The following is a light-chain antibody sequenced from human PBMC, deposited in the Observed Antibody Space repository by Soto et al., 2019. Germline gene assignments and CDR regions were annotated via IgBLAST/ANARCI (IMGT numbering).Light chain of an antibody. CDR3: QQYNSYLT. J-gene: IGKJ3*01. V-gene: IGKV1-5*01. CDR2: DAS. Sequence: DIQMTQFPSTLSASVGDRVTITCRASQSISSWLAWYQQKPGKDPQLLIYDASSLESGVPSRFSGSGSGTEFTLTISSLQPDDFATYYCQQYNSYLTFGPGTKVEIK. CDR1: QSISSW.